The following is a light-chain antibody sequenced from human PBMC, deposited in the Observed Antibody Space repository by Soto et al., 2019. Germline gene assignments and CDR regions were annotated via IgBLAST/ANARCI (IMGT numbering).Light chain of an antibody. Sequence: EIVLTQSPGTLSLSPGERATLSCRASQSVGNNFLGWYQQKPGQAPRLLIYHASNRATGIPDRFSGTASGTDFTLTCSRLEPEDSAVYCCHHYAASPLSFGGGTKVEIK. V-gene: IGKV3-20*01. CDR2: HAS. CDR1: QSVGNNF. CDR3: HHYAASPLS. J-gene: IGKJ4*01.